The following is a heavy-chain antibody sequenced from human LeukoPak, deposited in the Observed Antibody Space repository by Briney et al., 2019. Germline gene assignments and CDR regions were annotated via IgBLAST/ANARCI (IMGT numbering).Heavy chain of an antibody. CDR1: GDSISSYS. J-gene: IGHJ4*02. D-gene: IGHD2-15*01. V-gene: IGHV4-59*08. CDR3: ARRYCSGGYCYSDY. Sequence: SETLSLTCTVSGDSISSYSWSWIRQPPGEGLEWIGYIYHSGSANYSPSLKSRLTMSADTSKNQFSLKLSSVTAADTAVCYCARRYCSGGYCYSDYWGQGTLVTVSS. CDR2: IYHSGSA.